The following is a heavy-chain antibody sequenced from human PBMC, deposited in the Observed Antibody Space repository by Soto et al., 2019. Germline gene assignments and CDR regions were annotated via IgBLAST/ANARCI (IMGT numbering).Heavy chain of an antibody. V-gene: IGHV3-21*06. D-gene: IGHD1-20*01. CDR3: ARGGGITAEGGFDP. CDR1: GFTFSSYS. Sequence: LRLSCIASGFTFSSYSMKWVRQAPGKGLEWVSSISNRGSYIYYADSVKGRFTISRDNAGNSLYLQMNNLRVDDTAVYHCARGGGITAEGGFDPWGQGTLVTVSS. J-gene: IGHJ5*02. CDR2: ISNRGSYI.